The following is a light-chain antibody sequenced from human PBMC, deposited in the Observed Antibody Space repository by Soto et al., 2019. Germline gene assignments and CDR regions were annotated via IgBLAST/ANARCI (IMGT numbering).Light chain of an antibody. J-gene: IGKJ3*01. CDR2: DAS. V-gene: IGKV3-11*01. CDR1: QSVSSY. CDR3: QQRSNWFT. Sequence: EIVLTQSPATLSLSPGERATLSCRASQSVSSYLAWYQQKPGQAPRLLIYDASNRATGIPARFSGSGSGTDFTLTISSLEPEDFAVYYCQQRSNWFTFGPGTKVDTK.